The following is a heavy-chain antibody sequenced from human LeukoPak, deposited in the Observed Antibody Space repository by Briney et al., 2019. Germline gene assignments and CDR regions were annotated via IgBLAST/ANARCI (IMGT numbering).Heavy chain of an antibody. J-gene: IGHJ4*02. Sequence: SVKVSCKASGGTFSSYAISWVRQAPGQGLEWMGRIIPIFGTANYAQKFQGRVTITTDESTSTAYMELSSLSSEDTAVYYCARDDSLSGYDMYYFDYWGQGTLVTVSS. CDR3: ARDDSLSGYDMYYFDY. D-gene: IGHD5-12*01. V-gene: IGHV1-69*05. CDR1: GGTFSSYA. CDR2: IIPIFGTA.